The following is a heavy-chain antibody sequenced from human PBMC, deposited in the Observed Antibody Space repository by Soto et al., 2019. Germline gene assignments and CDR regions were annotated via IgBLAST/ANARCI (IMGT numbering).Heavy chain of an antibody. V-gene: IGHV4-31*03. CDR1: GGSISSGGYY. J-gene: IGHJ6*02. D-gene: IGHD3-3*01. Sequence: SETLSLTCTVSGGSISSGGYYWSWIRQHPGKGLEWIGYIYYSGSTYYNPSLKSRVTISVDTSKNQFSLKLSSVTAADTAVYYCARASITIFGVVRSPGNYGMDVWGQGTTVTVSS. CDR2: IYYSGST. CDR3: ARASITIFGVVRSPGNYGMDV.